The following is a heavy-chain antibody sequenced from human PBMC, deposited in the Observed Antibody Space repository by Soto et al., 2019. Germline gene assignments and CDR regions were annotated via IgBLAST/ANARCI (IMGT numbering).Heavy chain of an antibody. CDR1: GYTFTSYD. D-gene: IGHD5-12*01. CDR3: ARHTTTNLRRDYYGMDV. V-gene: IGHV1-8*01. J-gene: IGHJ6*02. Sequence: ASVKVSCKASGYTFTSYDINWVRQATGQGLEWMGWMNPNSGNTGYAQKFQGRVTMTRNTSISTAYLQWSSLKASDTAMYYCARHTTTNLRRDYYGMDVWGQGTTVTVSS. CDR2: MNPNSGNT.